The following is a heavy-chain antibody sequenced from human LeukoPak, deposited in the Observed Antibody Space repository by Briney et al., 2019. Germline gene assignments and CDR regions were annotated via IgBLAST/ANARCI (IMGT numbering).Heavy chain of an antibody. D-gene: IGHD2-2*01. CDR3: ARTLIEHDIVVVPAAMGLDY. CDR1: GFTFGDYA. Sequence: GRSLRLSCAASGFTFGDYAMHWVRQAPGKGQVWVSRINSDGSSTSYADSVKGRFTISRDNAKNTLYLQMNSLRAEDTAVYYCARTLIEHDIVVVPAAMGLDYWGQGTLVTVSS. CDR2: INSDGSST. V-gene: IGHV3-74*01. J-gene: IGHJ4*02.